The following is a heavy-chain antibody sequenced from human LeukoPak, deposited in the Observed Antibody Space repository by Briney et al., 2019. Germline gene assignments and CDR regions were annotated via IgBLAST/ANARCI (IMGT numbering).Heavy chain of an antibody. D-gene: IGHD3-10*01. CDR2: ISGSDST. CDR1: GFTFSNYW. V-gene: IGHV3-23*01. CDR3: AKDSPYAYYGSGSYWDY. Sequence: GGSLRLSCVASGFTFSNYWMHWVRQAPGKGLEWVSAISGSDSTYYADSVKGRFTISRDNSKNTLYLQMNSLRAEDTAVYYCAKDSPYAYYGSGSYWDYWGQGTLVTVSS. J-gene: IGHJ4*02.